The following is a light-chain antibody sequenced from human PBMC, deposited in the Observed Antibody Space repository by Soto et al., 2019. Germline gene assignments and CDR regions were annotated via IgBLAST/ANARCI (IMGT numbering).Light chain of an antibody. CDR3: SSYEGSNNYV. J-gene: IGLJ1*01. CDR1: GSDVGGYNY. V-gene: IGLV2-8*01. Sequence: QSVLTQPPSASGSPGQSVTISCTGTGSDVGGYNYVSWYQHHPGKAPKLMIYDVSKRPSGVPDRFSGSKSGNTASLTVSGLQAEDEADYYCSSYEGSNNYVFGTGTKVTVL. CDR2: DVS.